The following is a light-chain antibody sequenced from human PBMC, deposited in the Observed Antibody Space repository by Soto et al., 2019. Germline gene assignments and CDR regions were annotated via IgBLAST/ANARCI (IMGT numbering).Light chain of an antibody. V-gene: IGLV2-8*01. CDR3: SSYTGFSTDIL. Sequence: QSALTQPPSASGSPGQSVTISCTGTSSDVGGYNFVSWYQHHAGTAPKLIIYQVTNRPSGVSDRFSASKSGDTASLTISGLQAEDEAIYYCSSYTGFSTDILFGGGTQLTVL. CDR2: QVT. J-gene: IGLJ2*01. CDR1: SSDVGGYNF.